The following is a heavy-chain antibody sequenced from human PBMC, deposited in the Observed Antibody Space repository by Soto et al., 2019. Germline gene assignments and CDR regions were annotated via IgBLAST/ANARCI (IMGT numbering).Heavy chain of an antibody. J-gene: IGHJ6*02. CDR3: ARNRGHGGYYGMDV. V-gene: IGHV4-4*07. CDR1: GGSISSYY. CDR2: IYTSGST. Sequence: ASETLSLTCTVSGGSISSYYWSWIRQPAGKGLEWVGRIYTSGSTNYNPSLKSRATMSVDTSKNQFSLKLSSVTAADTGVYYCARNRGHGGYYGMDVWGQGTTVTVSS. D-gene: IGHD2-15*01.